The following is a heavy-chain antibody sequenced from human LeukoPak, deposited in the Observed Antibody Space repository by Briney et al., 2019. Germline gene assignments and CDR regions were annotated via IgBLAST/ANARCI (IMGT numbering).Heavy chain of an antibody. J-gene: IGHJ4*02. CDR3: ARSNSGSYRELDY. Sequence: SQTLSLTCTVSGGSTNSGSYFWNWIRQPAGKGLEWIGRIYTSGITNYNSSLMSRATISIDTSKNQFSLKLSSVTAADTAVYYCARSNSGSYRELDYWGQGALVTVSS. CDR2: IYTSGIT. CDR1: GGSTNSGSYF. V-gene: IGHV4-61*02. D-gene: IGHD1-26*01.